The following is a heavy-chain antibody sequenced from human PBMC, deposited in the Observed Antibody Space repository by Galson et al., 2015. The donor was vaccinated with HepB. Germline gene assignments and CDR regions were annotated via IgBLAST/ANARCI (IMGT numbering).Heavy chain of an antibody. CDR2: IIPILGIA. D-gene: IGHD6-19*01. V-gene: IGHV1-69*04. CDR1: GGTFSSYT. J-gene: IGHJ6*02. CDR3: ARGGASIAVARGDYYYGMDV. Sequence: QSGAEVTKPGESLRISCKASGGTFSSYTISWVRQAPGQGLEWMGRIIPILGIANYAQKFQGRVTITADKSTSTAYMELSSLRSEDTAVYYCARGGASIAVARGDYYYGMDVWGQGTTVTVSS.